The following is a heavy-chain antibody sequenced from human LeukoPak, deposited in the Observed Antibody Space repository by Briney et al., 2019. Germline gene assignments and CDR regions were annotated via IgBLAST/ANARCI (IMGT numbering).Heavy chain of an antibody. CDR2: ISPTGGDT. J-gene: IGHJ6*03. Sequence: ASVKVSCKASGYTFTGYSMHWVRQAPGQGLEWMGWISPTGGDTHYAHNFQGRVTMTRDTSISTAFMELSSLRADDTALYYCARDRGYFSGGSCPDLYMDVWVKETTVSVCS. V-gene: IGHV1-2*02. CDR3: ARDRGYFSGGSCPDLYMDV. CDR1: GYTFTGYS. D-gene: IGHD2-15*01.